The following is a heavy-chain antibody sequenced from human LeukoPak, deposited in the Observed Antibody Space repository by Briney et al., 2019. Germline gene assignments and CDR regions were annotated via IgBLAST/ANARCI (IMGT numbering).Heavy chain of an antibody. J-gene: IGHJ4*02. CDR2: ISNSGTTI. CDR3: AKDTDIVVVPAADDGFDY. Sequence: GGSLRLSCAASGFTFSSYSMNWVRQAPGKGLEGVSYISNSGTTIYYADSVKGRFTISRDNAKNTLYLQMNSLRAEDTAVYYCAKDTDIVVVPAADDGFDYWGQGTLVTVSS. V-gene: IGHV3-48*01. D-gene: IGHD2-2*01. CDR1: GFTFSSYS.